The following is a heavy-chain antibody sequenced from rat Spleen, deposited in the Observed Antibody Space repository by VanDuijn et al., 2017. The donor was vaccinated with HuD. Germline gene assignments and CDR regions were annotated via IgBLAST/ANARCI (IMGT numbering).Heavy chain of an antibody. Sequence: QVQLQQSGAELAQPGSSVKISCKASGYTFTSYFISWIKQTTGQGLEYIGFINTGSGGTKYNEKFKGKATLTVDKSSNTAFMQLSSLTPDDSAVYYCARRTGSSDYWGQGVMVTVSS. CDR3: ARRTGSSDY. D-gene: IGHD5-1*01. CDR1: GYTFTSYF. J-gene: IGHJ2*01. CDR2: INTGSGGT. V-gene: IGHV1-43*01.